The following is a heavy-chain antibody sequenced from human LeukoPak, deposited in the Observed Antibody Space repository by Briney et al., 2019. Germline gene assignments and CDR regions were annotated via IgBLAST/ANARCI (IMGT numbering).Heavy chain of an antibody. D-gene: IGHD4-17*01. CDR2: FDPEDGET. Sequence: VASVKASCKVSGYTLTELSMHWVRQAPGKGLEWMGGFDPEDGETIYAQKFQGRVTMTEDTSTDTAYMELSSLRSEDTAVYYCANGLIGGSGDYGFDYWGQGTLVTVSS. J-gene: IGHJ4*02. CDR3: ANGLIGGSGDYGFDY. V-gene: IGHV1-24*01. CDR1: GYTLTELS.